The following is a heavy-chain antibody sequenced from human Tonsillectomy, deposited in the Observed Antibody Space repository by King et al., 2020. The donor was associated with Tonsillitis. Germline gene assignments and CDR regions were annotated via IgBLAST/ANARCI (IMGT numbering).Heavy chain of an antibody. J-gene: IGHJ4*02. V-gene: IGHV3-7*01. CDR3: VREKRILGLQVWLTSYYFDY. CDR1: EFTFGGYW. Sequence: VQLVESGGGLVQPGGSLRLSCAASEFTFGGYWMSWVRQAPGKGLEWVANIKQDASEKYYVDSVKGRFTISRDNAKNSLYLEMNSLRAEDTAVYYCVREKRILGLQVWLTSYYFDYWGQGTLVTVSS. CDR2: IKQDASEK. D-gene: IGHD5-18*01.